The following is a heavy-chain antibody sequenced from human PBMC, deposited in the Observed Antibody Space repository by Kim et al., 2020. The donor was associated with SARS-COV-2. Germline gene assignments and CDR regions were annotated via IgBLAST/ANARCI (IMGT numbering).Heavy chain of an antibody. J-gene: IGHJ3*02. CDR3: ARDAFMITFGGVIVDYPDAFDI. CDR2: ISSSGSTI. CDR1: GFTFSSYE. V-gene: IGHV3-48*03. Sequence: GGSLRLSCAASGFTFSSYEMNWVRQAPGKGLEWVSYISSSGSTIYYADSVKGRFTISRDNAKNSLYLQMNSLRAEDTAVYYCARDAFMITFGGVIVDYPDAFDIGGQGTMVTVSS. D-gene: IGHD3-16*02.